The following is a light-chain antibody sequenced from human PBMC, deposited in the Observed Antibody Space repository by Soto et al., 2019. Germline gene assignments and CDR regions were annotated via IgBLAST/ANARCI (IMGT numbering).Light chain of an antibody. J-gene: IGLJ2*01. V-gene: IGLV2-11*01. CDR2: DVT. Sequence: QSVLTQPRSVSESPGQSVTISCTGTSSDVGGYDRVSWYRHHPGRAPQLVIYDVTKRPSGVPDRFSGSRSAYTASLTISGLQAADEADYYCFSYAGSYTFVFGGGTKLTVL. CDR1: SSDVGGYDR. CDR3: FSYAGSYTFV.